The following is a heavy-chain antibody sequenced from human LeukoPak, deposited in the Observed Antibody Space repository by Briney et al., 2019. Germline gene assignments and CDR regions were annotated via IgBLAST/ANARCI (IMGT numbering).Heavy chain of an antibody. CDR1: GGSFSGYY. D-gene: IGHD3-22*01. Sequence: SETLSLTCAVYGGSFSGYYWSWIRQPPGKGLEWIGEINHSGSTNYNPSIKSRVTISVDTSKNQFSLKLSSVTAADTAVYYCAREGGDSSGYPDYWGQGTLVTVSS. V-gene: IGHV4-34*01. CDR2: INHSGST. CDR3: AREGGDSSGYPDY. J-gene: IGHJ4*02.